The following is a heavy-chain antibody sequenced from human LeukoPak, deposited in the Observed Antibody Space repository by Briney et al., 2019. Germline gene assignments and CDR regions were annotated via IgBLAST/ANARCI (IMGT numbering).Heavy chain of an antibody. CDR1: GFTLSSYG. J-gene: IGHJ4*02. Sequence: PGRSLRLSCAASGFTLSSYGMHWVRQAPGKGLEWVAVISYDGGNKYYADSVKGRFTISRDNSKNTLYLQMNSLRAEDTAVYYCAKGAAREGPLDYWGQGTLVTVSS. CDR2: ISYDGGNK. CDR3: AKGAAREGPLDY. V-gene: IGHV3-30*18.